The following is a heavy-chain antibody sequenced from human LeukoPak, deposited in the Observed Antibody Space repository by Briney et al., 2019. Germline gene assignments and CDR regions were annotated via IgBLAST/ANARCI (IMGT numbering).Heavy chain of an antibody. CDR1: GFTFSSYG. J-gene: IGHJ4*02. Sequence: PGGSLRLSCAASGFTFSSYGMHWVRQAPGKGLEWVAFIRYDGSNKYYADSVKGRFTISRDKSKNTLYLQMNSLRAEDTAVYYCAKDGRITIFGVVILFDYWGQGTLVTVSS. CDR3: AKDGRITIFGVVILFDY. CDR2: IRYDGSNK. D-gene: IGHD3-3*01. V-gene: IGHV3-30*02.